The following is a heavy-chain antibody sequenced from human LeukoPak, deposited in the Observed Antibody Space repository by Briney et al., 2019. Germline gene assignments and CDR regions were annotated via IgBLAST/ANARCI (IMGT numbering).Heavy chain of an antibody. D-gene: IGHD5-12*01. J-gene: IGHJ6*03. CDR2: MNPNSGNT. CDR1: GYTFTGNY. CDR3: AKGRSGYDRNYYYYMDV. Sequence: ASVKVSCKASGYTFTGNYMHWVRQAPGQGLEWMGWMNPNSGNTGYAQKFQGRVTITRNTSISTAYMELSSLRSEDTAVYYCAKGRSGYDRNYYYYMDVWGKGTTVTVSS. V-gene: IGHV1-8*03.